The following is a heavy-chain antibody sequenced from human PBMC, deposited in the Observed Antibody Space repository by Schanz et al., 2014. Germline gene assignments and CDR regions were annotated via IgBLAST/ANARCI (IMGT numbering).Heavy chain of an antibody. CDR3: AKSYDTSGYSGFDY. Sequence: QVQLVESGGGVVQPGRSLRLSCAASGFTFSNFGLHWVRQAPGKGLNWVAVISSDGTNKYYADSVQGRFTLSRDNSKNTLYLQMNSLRTEDTAVYFCAKSYDTSGYSGFDYWGQGTLVTVSS. V-gene: IGHV3-30*18. D-gene: IGHD3-22*01. CDR1: GFTFSNFG. J-gene: IGHJ4*02. CDR2: ISSDGTNK.